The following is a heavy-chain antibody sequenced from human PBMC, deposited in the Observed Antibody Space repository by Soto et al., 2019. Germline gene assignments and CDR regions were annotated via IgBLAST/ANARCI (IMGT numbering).Heavy chain of an antibody. D-gene: IGHD3-9*01. Sequence: SETLSLTCTVSADSISSYYWNWIRQPPGKGLEWIGFVYYSGSTNYNPSLKSRVTISVDTSKNQFSLKLSSVTAADTAVYYCARGAYHILIGYYLDYWGQGTLVTVSS. CDR1: ADSISSYY. CDR3: ARGAYHILIGYYLDY. J-gene: IGHJ4*02. V-gene: IGHV4-59*01. CDR2: VYYSGST.